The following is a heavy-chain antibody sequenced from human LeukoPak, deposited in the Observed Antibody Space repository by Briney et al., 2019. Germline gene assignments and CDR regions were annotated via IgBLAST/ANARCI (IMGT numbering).Heavy chain of an antibody. CDR1: GGSFSGYY. D-gene: IGHD2-8*01. CDR3: ARGPGMAHDY. Sequence: PSETLSLTCAVYGGSFSGYYWSWIRQPPGKGLEWIGEINHSGSTNYNPSLKSRVTISVDTSKNQFSLKLSSVTAADTAVYYCARGPGMAHDYWGQGTLVTVSS. CDR2: INHSGST. J-gene: IGHJ4*02. V-gene: IGHV4-34*01.